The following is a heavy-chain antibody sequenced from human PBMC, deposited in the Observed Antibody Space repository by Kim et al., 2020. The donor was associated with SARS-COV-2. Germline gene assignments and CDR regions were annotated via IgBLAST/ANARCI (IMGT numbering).Heavy chain of an antibody. V-gene: IGHV4-34*01. Sequence: SETLSLTCAVYGGSFSDYYWSWIRQPPGKGLEWIGEINHSGSTNYNPSLKSRVTISVDTSKNQFSLKLSSVTAADTAVYYCASPGADCSSTSCLDYWGQG. CDR3: ASPGADCSSTSCLDY. CDR1: GGSFSDYY. CDR2: INHSGST. D-gene: IGHD2-2*01. J-gene: IGHJ4*02.